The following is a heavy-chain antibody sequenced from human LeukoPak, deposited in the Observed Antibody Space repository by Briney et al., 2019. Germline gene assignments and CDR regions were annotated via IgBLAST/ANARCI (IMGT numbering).Heavy chain of an antibody. CDR2: INPNSGGT. J-gene: IGHJ6*03. D-gene: IGHD5-18*01. CDR1: GYTFTGYY. CDR3: ARISGYSYGALGYMDV. Sequence: ASVKVSCKASGYTFTGYYMHWVRRAPGQGLEWMGWINPNSGGTNYAQKFQGRVTMTRDTSISTAYMELSRLRSDDTAVYYCARISGYSYGALGYMDVWGKGTTVTVSS. V-gene: IGHV1-2*02.